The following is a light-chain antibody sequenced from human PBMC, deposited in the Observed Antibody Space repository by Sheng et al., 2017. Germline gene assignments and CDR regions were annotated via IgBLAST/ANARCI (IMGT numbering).Light chain of an antibody. Sequence: QSVLTQSPSASGTPGQTVTMTCSGSSSNIGSHPVNWYQHLPGTAPKLLIYSTKERPSGVPDRFSGSKSGTSASLAVSGLQSEDEGDYYCAAWDDSLPGPNVVFGGGTEADRP. CDR2: STK. J-gene: IGLJ2*01. CDR1: SSNIGSHP. CDR3: AAWDDSLPGPNVV. V-gene: IGLV1-44*01.